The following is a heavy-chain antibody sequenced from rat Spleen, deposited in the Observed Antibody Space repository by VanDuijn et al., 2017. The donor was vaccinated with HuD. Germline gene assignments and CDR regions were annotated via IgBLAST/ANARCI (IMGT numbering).Heavy chain of an antibody. D-gene: IGHD5-1*01. J-gene: IGHJ2*01. Sequence: EVQLVESGGGSVQPGRSLKPSCAASGFNFSDYGVAWVRQAPTKGLEWVATISYDGSSTYYRDSVKGRFTISRDNAKSTLYLQMDSLRSEDTAIYYCASETGPYWGQGVMVTVSS. CDR1: GFNFSDYG. CDR3: ASETGPY. V-gene: IGHV5-29*01. CDR2: ISYDGSST.